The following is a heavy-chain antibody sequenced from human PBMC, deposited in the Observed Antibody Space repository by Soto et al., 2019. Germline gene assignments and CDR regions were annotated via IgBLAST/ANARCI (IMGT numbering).Heavy chain of an antibody. Sequence: EVQLLESGGGLVRPGGSLRLSCAASGFTFSNYAMSWVRQAPGKGLEWVPSISGSGGITYIADSVKGRFTISRDNSKNTLYLQMNSLRAEDTAVYYCAKGYYDFWSGYINWGQGTLVTVSS. CDR3: AKGYYDFWSGYIN. CDR1: GFTFSNYA. D-gene: IGHD3-3*01. CDR2: ISGSGGIT. J-gene: IGHJ4*02. V-gene: IGHV3-23*01.